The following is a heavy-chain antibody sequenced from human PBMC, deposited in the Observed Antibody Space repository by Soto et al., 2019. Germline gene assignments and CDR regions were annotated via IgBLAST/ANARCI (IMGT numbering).Heavy chain of an antibody. V-gene: IGHV1-18*01. CDR1: GYTFTSYG. CDR2: ISAYNGNT. Sequence: QVQLVQSGAEVKKPGASVKVSCKASGYTFTSYGISWVRQAPGQGLEWMGWISAYNGNTTYAQKLQGRVTMTTDTSTSTGYMELMSLGSDDTGVYLCASDSGYHGDYWGQGTLVTVSS. CDR3: ASDSGYHGDY. J-gene: IGHJ4*02. D-gene: IGHD3-22*01.